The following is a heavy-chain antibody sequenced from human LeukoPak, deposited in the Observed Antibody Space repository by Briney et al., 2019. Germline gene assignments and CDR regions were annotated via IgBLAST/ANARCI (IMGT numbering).Heavy chain of an antibody. CDR1: AYSFTDYW. V-gene: IGHV5-51*01. CDR3: ARHYDSSGYYVDY. CDR2: MYPGDSDS. Sequence: HGESLKISCKDSAYSFTDYWIGWVRQMPGKGLEWMGIMYPGDSDSRYSPSFQGQVTIPADKSINTAYLQWSSLKASDTAMYYCARHYDSSGYYVDYWGQGTLVTASS. D-gene: IGHD3-22*01. J-gene: IGHJ4*02.